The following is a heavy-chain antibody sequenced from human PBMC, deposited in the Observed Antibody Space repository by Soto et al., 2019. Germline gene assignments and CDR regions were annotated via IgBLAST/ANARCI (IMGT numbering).Heavy chain of an antibody. CDR3: AKADTAMVTYFDY. CDR2: ISGSGGST. CDR1: GFTFSSYA. J-gene: IGHJ4*02. V-gene: IGHV3-23*01. Sequence: EVQLLESGGGLVQPGGSLRLSCAASGFTFSSYAMSWVRQAPGKGLEWVSAISGSGGSTYYAASVKGRFTISRDNSKNTLYLQMNSLRAEDTAVYYCAKADTAMVTYFDYWGQGTLFTVSS. D-gene: IGHD5-18*01.